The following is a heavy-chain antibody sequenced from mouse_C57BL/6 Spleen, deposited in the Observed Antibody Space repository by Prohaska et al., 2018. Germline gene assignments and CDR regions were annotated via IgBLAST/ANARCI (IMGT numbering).Heavy chain of an antibody. CDR1: GYAFTNYL. Sequence: VSCKASGYAFTNYLIEWVKQRPGQGLEWIGVINPGSGGTNYNEKFKGKATLTADKSSSTAYMQLSSLTSEDSAVYFCARDYSNVYAMDYWGQGTSVTVSS. V-gene: IGHV1-54*01. CDR3: ARDYSNVYAMDY. J-gene: IGHJ4*01. CDR2: INPGSGGT. D-gene: IGHD2-5*01.